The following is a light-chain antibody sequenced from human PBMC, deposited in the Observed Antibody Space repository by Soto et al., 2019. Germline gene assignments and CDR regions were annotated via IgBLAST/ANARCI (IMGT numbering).Light chain of an antibody. Sequence: ILMTHSPATLSVSPGERVTLSVRTSETVSSSLAWYQQKPGQAPGLLIYGASTRATGVPARFSGSGSGTDFTLTISSLQSEDFAFYHCQQYNNWPLITFGQGTRLEIK. V-gene: IGKV3-15*01. CDR2: GAS. CDR1: ETVSSS. CDR3: QQYNNWPLIT. J-gene: IGKJ5*01.